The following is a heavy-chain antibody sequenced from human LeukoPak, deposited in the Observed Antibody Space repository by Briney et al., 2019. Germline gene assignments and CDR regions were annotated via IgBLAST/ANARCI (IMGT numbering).Heavy chain of an antibody. J-gene: IGHJ4*02. CDR3: ASVYDSSGYYPF. V-gene: IGHV4-39*01. Sequence: SETLSLTCTVSGGSISSSSYYWGWIRQPPGKGLEWIGSIYYSGSTYYNPSLKSRVTISVDTSKNQFSLKLSSVTAADTAVYYCASVYDSSGYYPFWGQGTPVTVSS. CDR2: IYYSGST. D-gene: IGHD3-22*01. CDR1: GGSISSSSYY.